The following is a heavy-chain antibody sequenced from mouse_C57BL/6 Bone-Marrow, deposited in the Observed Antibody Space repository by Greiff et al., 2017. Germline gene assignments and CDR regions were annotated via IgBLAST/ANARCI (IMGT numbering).Heavy chain of an antibody. J-gene: IGHJ1*03. D-gene: IGHD1-1*01. Sequence: QVQLKESGPGLVQPSQSLSITCTVSGFSLTSYGVHWVRQSPGKGLEWLGVIWSGGSTDYNAAFISRLSISKDNSKSQVFFKMNSLQSDDTAIYYCDWKEIYYYGSSYDWYFDVWGTGTTVTVAS. CDR2: IWSGGST. CDR1: GFSLTSYG. V-gene: IGHV2-2*01. CDR3: DWKEIYYYGSSYDWYFDV.